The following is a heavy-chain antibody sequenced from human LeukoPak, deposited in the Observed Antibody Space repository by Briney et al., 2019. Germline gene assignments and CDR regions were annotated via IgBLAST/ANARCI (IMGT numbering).Heavy chain of an antibody. CDR1: GYTFTSYY. J-gene: IGHJ3*02. CDR3: ARELVDYGGNGDAFDI. CDR2: INPSGGST. Sequence: GASVKVSCKASGYTFTSYYMHWVRQAPGQGLGWMGIINPSGGSTSYAQKFQGRVTLTRDTSTSTVYMELSSLRSEDTAVYYCARELVDYGGNGDAFDIWGQGTMVTVSS. V-gene: IGHV1-46*01. D-gene: IGHD4-23*01.